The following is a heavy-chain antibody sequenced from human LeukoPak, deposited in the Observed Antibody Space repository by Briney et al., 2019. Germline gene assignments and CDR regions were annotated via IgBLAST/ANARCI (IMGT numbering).Heavy chain of an antibody. D-gene: IGHD3-16*01. CDR1: GYTFTGYY. CDR2: INPNSGGT. J-gene: IGHJ4*02. CDR3: ATQRGSYLWGTDFDY. Sequence: ASVKVSCKASGYTFTGYYMHWVRQAPGQGLEWMGWINPNSGGTNYAQKFQGRVTMTRDMSISTAYMELSRLRSDDTALYYCATQRGSYLWGTDFDYWGQGTLVTVSS. V-gene: IGHV1-2*02.